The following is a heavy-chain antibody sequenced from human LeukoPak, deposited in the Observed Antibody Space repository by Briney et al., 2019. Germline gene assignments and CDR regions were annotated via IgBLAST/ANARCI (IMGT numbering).Heavy chain of an antibody. J-gene: IGHJ3*02. V-gene: IGHV6-1*01. CDR2: TYYRSKWYN. CDR1: GDSVFSNSS. Sequence: QTLSLTCAISGDSVFSNSSWNWIRQSPSRGLEWLGRTYYRSKWYNDYVVSVKSRIDINPDTSKNQFSLQLSSVTPEDTAVYYCARGGQGDGYSADEAFDIWGQGTMVTVS. CDR3: ARGGQGDGYSADEAFDI. D-gene: IGHD5-24*01.